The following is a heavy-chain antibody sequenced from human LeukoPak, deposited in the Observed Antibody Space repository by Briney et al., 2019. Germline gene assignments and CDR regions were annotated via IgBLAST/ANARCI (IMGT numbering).Heavy chain of an antibody. J-gene: IGHJ4*02. D-gene: IGHD1-26*01. CDR1: GASISSRFW. CDR3: ARDSPKRYSGSYFDY. V-gene: IGHV4-4*02. Sequence: SETLSLTCAVSGASISSRFWWSWVRQPPGKGLEWIGQVHNSGYTKYNPSLKSRVAISVDRSKNQFSLKLTSVTAADTAVYYCARDSPKRYSGSYFDYWGQGALVTVSS. CDR2: VHNSGYT.